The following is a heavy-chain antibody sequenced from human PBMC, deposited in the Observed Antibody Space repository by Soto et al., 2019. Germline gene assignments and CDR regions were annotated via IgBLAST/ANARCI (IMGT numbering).Heavy chain of an antibody. D-gene: IGHD6-6*01. CDR2: ISYDGSNK. J-gene: IGHJ5*02. CDR3: ARGVGAARHNWFDP. CDR1: GFTFSSYG. V-gene: IGHV3-30*03. Sequence: GGSLRLSCAASGFTFSSYGMHWVRQAPGKGLEWVAVISYDGSNKYYADSVKGRFTISRDNSKNTLYLQMNSLRAEDTAVYYCARGVGAARHNWFDPWGQGTLVTVSS.